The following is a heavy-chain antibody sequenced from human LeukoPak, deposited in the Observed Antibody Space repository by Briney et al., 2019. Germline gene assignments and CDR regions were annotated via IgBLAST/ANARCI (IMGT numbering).Heavy chain of an antibody. D-gene: IGHD2-2*01. CDR2: ISGSGGST. Sequence: GGSLRLSCAASGFTFSSYAMSWVRQAPGKGLEWVSAISGSGGSTYYADSVKGRFTISRDNSKNTLYLQMNSLRAEETAVYYCAKDPNRVPVNPFDHWGQGTLVTVSS. J-gene: IGHJ4*02. V-gene: IGHV3-23*01. CDR3: AKDPNRVPVNPFDH. CDR1: GFTFSSYA.